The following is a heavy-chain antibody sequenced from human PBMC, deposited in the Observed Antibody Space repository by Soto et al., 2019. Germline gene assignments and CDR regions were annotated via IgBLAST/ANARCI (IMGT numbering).Heavy chain of an antibody. CDR3: ARMELLTATRH. CDR1: GFIFSSFV. J-gene: IGHJ4*02. Sequence: PGGSLRLSCAASGFIFSSFVMTWVRQAPGKGLEWVTGISGSGVTYYAESVKGRFTASRDNSKNTLYLQMNSLRAEDTAVYYCARMELLTATRHWGQGTLVTVSS. CDR2: ISGSGVT. V-gene: IGHV3-23*01. D-gene: IGHD1-26*01.